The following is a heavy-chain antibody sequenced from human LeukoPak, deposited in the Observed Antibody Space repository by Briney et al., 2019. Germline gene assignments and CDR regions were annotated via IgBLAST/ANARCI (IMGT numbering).Heavy chain of an antibody. CDR2: INHSGST. CDR1: GGSFSGYY. CDR3: AGCPKQQLVSGWFDP. J-gene: IGHJ5*02. Sequence: PSETLSLTCAVYGGSFSGYYWSWIRQPPGKGLEWIGEINHSGSTNYNPSLKSRVTISVDTSKNQFSLKLSSVTAAVTAVYYCAGCPKQQLVSGWFDPWGQGTLVTVSS. D-gene: IGHD6-13*01. V-gene: IGHV4-34*01.